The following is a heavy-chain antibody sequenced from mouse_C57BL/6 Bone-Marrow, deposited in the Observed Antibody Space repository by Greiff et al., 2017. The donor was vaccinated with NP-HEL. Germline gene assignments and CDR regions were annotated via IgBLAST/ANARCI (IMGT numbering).Heavy chain of an antibody. J-gene: IGHJ2*01. CDR1: GFTFSSYA. V-gene: IGHV5-4*01. D-gene: IGHD4-1*02. Sequence: EVQGVESGGGLVKPGGSLKLSCAASGFTFSSYAMSWVRQTPEKRLEWVATISDGGSYTYYPDNVKGRFTISRDNAKNNLYLQMSHLKSEDTAMYYCARDPPTGTDFDYWGQGTTLTVSS. CDR2: ISDGGSYT. CDR3: ARDPPTGTDFDY.